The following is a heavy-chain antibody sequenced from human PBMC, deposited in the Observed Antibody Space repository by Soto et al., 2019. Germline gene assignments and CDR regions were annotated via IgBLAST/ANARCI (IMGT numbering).Heavy chain of an antibody. Sequence: ASVKVSCKTSGYTFTTYYMHWVRRAPGQGLEWMGMINPSGGSTSYAQKFQGRVTMTRDTPTRTVYMELSSLRRDDTAIYYCARRAYNYANMDVWGQGTTVTVSS. V-gene: IGHV1-46*01. J-gene: IGHJ6*02. CDR3: ARRAYNYANMDV. D-gene: IGHD5-18*01. CDR2: INPSGGST. CDR1: GYTFTTYY.